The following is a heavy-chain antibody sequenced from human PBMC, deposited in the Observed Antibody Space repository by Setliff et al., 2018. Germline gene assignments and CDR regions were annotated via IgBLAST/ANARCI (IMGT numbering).Heavy chain of an antibody. CDR1: GGSISSGSYY. V-gene: IGHV4-61*02. CDR3: ARDVRYYYGAMGY. CDR2: IYTSGST. J-gene: IGHJ4*02. Sequence: SETLSLTCTVSGGSISSGSYYWSWIRQPAGKGLEWIGRIYTSGSTNYNPSLKSRVTISVDTSKNQFSLKLSSVTAADTAVYYCARDVRYYYGAMGYWGQGTLVTVSS. D-gene: IGHD3-10*01.